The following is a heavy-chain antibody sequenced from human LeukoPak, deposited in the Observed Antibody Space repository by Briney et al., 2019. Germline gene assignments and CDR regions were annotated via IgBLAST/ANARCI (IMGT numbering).Heavy chain of an antibody. CDR2: ISSNGGST. V-gene: IGHV3-64*01. Sequence: GGSLRLSCAASGFTFSSYAMHWVRQAPGKGLEYVSAISSNGGSTYYANSVKGRFTISRDNSKNTLYLQMGSLRAEDMAVYYCARSRVTEGVNYFDYWGQGTLVTVSS. CDR1: GFTFSSYA. J-gene: IGHJ4*02. CDR3: ARSRVTEGVNYFDY. D-gene: IGHD2-21*02.